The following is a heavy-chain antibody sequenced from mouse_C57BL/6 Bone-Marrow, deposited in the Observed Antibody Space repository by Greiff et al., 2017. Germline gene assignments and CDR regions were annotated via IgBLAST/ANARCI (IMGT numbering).Heavy chain of an antibody. CDR1: GYTFTSYG. D-gene: IGHD2-4*01. CDR2: IYPRSGNT. V-gene: IGHV1-81*01. J-gene: IGHJ2*01. CDR3: AREGDYDDFDY. Sequence: VQLVESGAELARPGASVKLSCKASGYTFTSYGISWVKQRTGQGLEWIGEIYPRSGNTYYNEKFKGKATLTADKSSSTAYMELRSLTSEDSAVYFCAREGDYDDFDYWGQGTTLTVSS.